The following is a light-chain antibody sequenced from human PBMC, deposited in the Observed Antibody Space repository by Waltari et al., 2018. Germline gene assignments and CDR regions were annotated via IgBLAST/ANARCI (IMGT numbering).Light chain of an antibody. CDR3: QHYDNYPVA. Sequence: DIQMTQSPSTLSASVGGRVSITCRASQSISIWLAWYQQRSGKAPKLLISKSSSLESGVPSRFSGSGSGTEFTLTITNLHPDDFATYYCQHYDNYPVAFGQGTKLEIK. J-gene: IGKJ2*01. CDR1: QSISIW. CDR2: KSS. V-gene: IGKV1-5*03.